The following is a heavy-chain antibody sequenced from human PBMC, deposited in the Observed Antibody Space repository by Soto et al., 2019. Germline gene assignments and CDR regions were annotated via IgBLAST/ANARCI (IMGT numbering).Heavy chain of an antibody. CDR1: DGSVRNGMFY. CDR3: ATGGHNDGYNFYHGMDV. Sequence: QVQLQESGPGLVKPSETLSLTCSVSDGSVRNGMFYWSWIRQPPGKRLEWLGNAHFSGNTIYNPSVEGRVTMSVDMSKNRVFLELTSVTAADTAIYYCATGGHNDGYNFYHGMDVWGQGTTVTVS. D-gene: IGHD5-18*01. CDR2: AHFSGNT. V-gene: IGHV4-61*03. J-gene: IGHJ6*02.